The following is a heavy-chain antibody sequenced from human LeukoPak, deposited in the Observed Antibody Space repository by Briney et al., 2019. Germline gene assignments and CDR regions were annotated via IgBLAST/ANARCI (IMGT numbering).Heavy chain of an antibody. V-gene: IGHV3-15*01. CDR2: IKSKTDGGTT. J-gene: IGHJ4*02. CDR3: TTRSLERIAAAGKEDSFDY. CDR1: GFTFSNAW. D-gene: IGHD6-13*01. Sequence: GGSLRLSCAASGFTFSNAWMSWVRQAPGKGLEWVGRIKSKTDGGTTDYAAPVKGRFTISRDDSKNTLYLQMNSLNTEDTAVYYCTTRSLERIAAAGKEDSFDYWGQGTLVTVSS.